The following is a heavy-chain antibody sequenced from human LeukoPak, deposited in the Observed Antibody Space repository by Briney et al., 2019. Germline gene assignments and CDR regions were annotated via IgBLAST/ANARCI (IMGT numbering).Heavy chain of an antibody. CDR2: IYTSGST. CDR1: GGSISSGSYY. CDR3: ARVPDYGDYLNWFDP. V-gene: IGHV4-61*02. J-gene: IGHJ5*02. D-gene: IGHD4-17*01. Sequence: SETLSLTCTVSGGSISSGSYYWSWIRQPAGKGLEWIGRIYTSGSTNYNPSLKSRVTISVDTSKSQFSLRLTSLTAADTAIYYCARVPDYGDYLNWFDPWGQGTLVTVSS.